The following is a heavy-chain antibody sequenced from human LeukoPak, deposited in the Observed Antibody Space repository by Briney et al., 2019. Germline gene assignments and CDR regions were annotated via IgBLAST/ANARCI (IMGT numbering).Heavy chain of an antibody. V-gene: IGHV4-39*01. CDR3: ARHGRGYYGAKIDY. Sequence: PSETLSLTCTVSGGSISSTTYFWGWIRQPPGKGLEWIGSVYYSGSTYYNPSLSSRVTISVDTSKNQFSLKLSSVTAADTAVYYCARHGRGYYGAKIDYWGQGTLVTVSS. CDR2: VYYSGST. CDR1: GGSISSTTYF. D-gene: IGHD3-22*01. J-gene: IGHJ4*02.